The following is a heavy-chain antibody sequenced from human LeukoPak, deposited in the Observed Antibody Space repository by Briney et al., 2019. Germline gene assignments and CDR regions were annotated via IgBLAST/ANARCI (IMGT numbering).Heavy chain of an antibody. CDR1: GGTFSSYA. CDR3: ARQRVSLDAFDI. CDR2: IIPILGIA. J-gene: IGHJ3*02. V-gene: IGHV1-69*04. D-gene: IGHD3-3*02. Sequence: GASVKVSCKASGGTFSSYAISWVRQAPGQGLEWMGRIIPILGIANHAQKFQGRVTITADKSTSTAYMELSSLRSEDTAVYYCARQRVSLDAFDIWGQGTMVTISS.